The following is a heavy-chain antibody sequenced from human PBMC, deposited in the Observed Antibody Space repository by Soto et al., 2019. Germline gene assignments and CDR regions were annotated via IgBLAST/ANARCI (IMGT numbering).Heavy chain of an antibody. CDR3: ARDSGVVGPSGDLDS. V-gene: IGHV1-3*01. J-gene: IGHJ4*02. D-gene: IGHD1-26*01. Sequence: QVQLVQSGAEVREPGASVKVSCKASGYTFAIHIMHWVRQAPGQSLEWMGWVNGGNGNTKYSQKFQDRVTITRDTSATTVYMELSRLTSEDKAVYFCARDSGVVGPSGDLDSWGQGTLVTVSS. CDR1: GYTFAIHI. CDR2: VNGGNGNT.